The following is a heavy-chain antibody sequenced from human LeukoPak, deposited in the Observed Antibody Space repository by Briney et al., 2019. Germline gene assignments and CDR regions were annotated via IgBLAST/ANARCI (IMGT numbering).Heavy chain of an antibody. J-gene: IGHJ5*02. CDR1: GGSFSGYY. D-gene: IGHD3-10*01. V-gene: IGHV4-59*01. CDR2: IYYSGST. Sequence: SETLSLTCAVYGGSFSGYYWSWIRQPPGKGLEWIGYIYYSGSTNYNPSLKSRVTISVDTSKNQFSLKLSSVTAADTAVYYCARYYYGSETWFDPWGQGTLVTVSS. CDR3: ARYYYGSETWFDP.